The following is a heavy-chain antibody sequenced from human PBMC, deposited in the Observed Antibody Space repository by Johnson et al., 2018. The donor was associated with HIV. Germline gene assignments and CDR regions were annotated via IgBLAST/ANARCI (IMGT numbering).Heavy chain of an antibody. CDR1: GFTFDNYA. CDR2: ISWNSGSI. D-gene: IGHD3-16*01. CDR3: AKDASTLGGDAFDI. Sequence: VQLVESGGGLVKPGGSLRLSCAASGFTFDNYAMHWVRQAPGKGLEWVSGISWNSGSIGYADSVKGRFTISRDNAKNSLYLQMNSLRLEDTALYYCAKDASTLGGDAFDIWGQGTMVTVSS. V-gene: IGHV3-9*01. J-gene: IGHJ3*02.